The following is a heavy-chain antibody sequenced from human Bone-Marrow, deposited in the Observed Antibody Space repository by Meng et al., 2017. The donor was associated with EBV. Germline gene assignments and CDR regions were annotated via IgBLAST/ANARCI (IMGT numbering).Heavy chain of an antibody. Sequence: QLELDEAGPGLVKTSHTRSRTCVVSGGSIASGGYSWSWIRQPPGKGLEWIGSIYHSGSTSYNPSLKSRVTISVDRSKNQFSLKLNSVTAADTAVYYCARGDDSSGLDYWGQGTLVTVSS. CDR2: IYHSGST. CDR3: ARGDDSSGLDY. CDR1: GGSIASGGYS. J-gene: IGHJ4*02. V-gene: IGHV4-30-2*01. D-gene: IGHD3-22*01.